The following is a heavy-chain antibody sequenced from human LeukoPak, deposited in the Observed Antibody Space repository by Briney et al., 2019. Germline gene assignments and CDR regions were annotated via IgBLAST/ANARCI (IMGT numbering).Heavy chain of an antibody. V-gene: IGHV1-2*02. CDR3: AKYRPGTYYRGPGMDV. CDR2: INPDSGAT. J-gene: IGHJ6*02. CDR1: RNTFNDYY. Sequence: ASVKVSCKASRNTFNDYYIHWVRQAPGQGLEWMGWINPDSGATNYAQKFQGRVTMTRDSSISTVYMDLSRLRSDDTAVYYCAKYRPGTYYRGPGMDVWGQGTTVTVSS. D-gene: IGHD3-10*01.